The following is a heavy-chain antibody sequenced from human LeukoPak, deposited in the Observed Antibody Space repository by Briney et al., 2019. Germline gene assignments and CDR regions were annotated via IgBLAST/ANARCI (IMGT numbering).Heavy chain of an antibody. CDR1: GGSFSGYY. J-gene: IGHJ4*02. CDR2: INHSGST. CDR3: ARGFYYGSGQYYFDY. Sequence: PSETLSLTCAVYGGSFSGYYWSWIRQPPGKGLEWIGEINHSGSTNYNPSLKSRVTISVDTSKNQFSLKLSSVTAADTAVYYCARGFYYGSGQYYFDYWGQGTLVTVSS. V-gene: IGHV4-34*01. D-gene: IGHD3-10*01.